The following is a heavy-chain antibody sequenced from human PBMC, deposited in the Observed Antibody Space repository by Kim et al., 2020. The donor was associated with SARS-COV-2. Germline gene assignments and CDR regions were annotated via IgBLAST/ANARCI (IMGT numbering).Heavy chain of an antibody. J-gene: IGHJ6*02. V-gene: IGHV3-9*01. CDR3: AKVLLTNYYYYGMDV. Sequence: GGSLRLSCAASGFTFDDYAMHWVRQAPGKGLEWVSGISWNSGSIGYADSVKGRFTISRDNAKNSLYLQMNSLRAEDTALYHCAKVLLTNYYYYGMDVWGQGTTVTVSS. CDR1: GFTFDDYA. D-gene: IGHD2-15*01. CDR2: ISWNSGSI.